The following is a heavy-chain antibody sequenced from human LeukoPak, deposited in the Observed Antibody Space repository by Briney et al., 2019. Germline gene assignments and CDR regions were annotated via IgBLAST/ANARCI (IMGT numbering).Heavy chain of an antibody. CDR1: GFTFSSYA. CDR2: ISGSGGST. D-gene: IGHD3-22*01. Sequence: PGGSLRLSCAASGFTFSSYAMSWVRQAPGKGLEWVSAISGSGGSTYYADSVKGRFTISRDNSKNTLYLQMNSLRAEDTAVYYCAKSPYYYDSSGYSPRWYFDLWGRGTLVTVSS. CDR3: AKSPYYYDSSGYSPRWYFDL. V-gene: IGHV3-23*01. J-gene: IGHJ2*01.